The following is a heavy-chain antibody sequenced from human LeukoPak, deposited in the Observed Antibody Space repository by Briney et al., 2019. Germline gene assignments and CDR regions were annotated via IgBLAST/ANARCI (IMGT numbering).Heavy chain of an antibody. D-gene: IGHD3-16*01. J-gene: IGHJ3*02. CDR2: ISGSGGST. CDR1: GFTFSSYE. V-gene: IGHV3-23*01. CDR3: AKLVGGLGAFDI. Sequence: GGSLRLSCAASGFTFSSYEMNWVRQAPGKGLEWVSAISGSGGSTYYADSVKGRFTISRDNSKNTLYLQMNSLRAEDTAVYYCAKLVGGLGAFDIWGQGTMVTVSS.